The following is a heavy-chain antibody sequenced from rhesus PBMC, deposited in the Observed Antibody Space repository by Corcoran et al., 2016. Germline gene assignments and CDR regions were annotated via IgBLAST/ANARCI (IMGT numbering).Heavy chain of an antibody. CDR1: GGSISDSYY. D-gene: IGHD3-34*01. CDR3: ARARGGISRFDV. J-gene: IGHJ5-1*01. CDR2: SSDNSAST. Sequence: QVQLQESGPGLVTPSETLSCTCAVSGGSISDSYYWYWIWQPPGKGLEWIGNSSDNSASTYYNPSLKSRVTISKDTAKNQFLLRLSSVAAADSAVYYCARARGGISRFDVWGAGVLVTVSS. V-gene: IGHV4S9*01.